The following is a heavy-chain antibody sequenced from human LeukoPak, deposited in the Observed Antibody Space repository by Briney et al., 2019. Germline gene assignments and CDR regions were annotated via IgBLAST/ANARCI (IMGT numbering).Heavy chain of an antibody. Sequence: GASVKVSCKASGYTFTSYGISWVRQAPGQGLEWMGWISAYNGNTNYAQKLQGRVTMTTDTSTSTAYMELRSLRSADTAVYYCARLGSGAFEFWSGYPMSGTDYWGQGTLVNVSS. CDR1: GYTFTSYG. J-gene: IGHJ4*02. CDR3: ARLGSGAFEFWSGYPMSGTDY. CDR2: ISAYNGNT. V-gene: IGHV1-18*01. D-gene: IGHD3-3*01.